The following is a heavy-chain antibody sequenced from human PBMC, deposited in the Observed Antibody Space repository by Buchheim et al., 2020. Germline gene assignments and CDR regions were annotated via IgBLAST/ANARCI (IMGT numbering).Heavy chain of an antibody. CDR3: DVATNNYYYGMDV. CDR1: GGSISSSSYY. D-gene: IGHD5-12*01. V-gene: IGHV4-39*01. Sequence: QLQLQESGPGLVKPSETLSLTCTVSGGSISSSSYYWGWIRQPPGKGLEWIGSIYYIGSTYYNPSLKSRLTISVATCTNQLSLKLSSVTAADTAVYYCDVATNNYYYGMDVWGQGTT. CDR2: IYYIGST. J-gene: IGHJ6*02.